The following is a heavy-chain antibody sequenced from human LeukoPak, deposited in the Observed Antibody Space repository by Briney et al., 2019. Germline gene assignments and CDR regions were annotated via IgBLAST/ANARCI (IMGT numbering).Heavy chain of an antibody. D-gene: IGHD2-15*01. V-gene: IGHV1-3*01. CDR2: INAGNGNT. J-gene: IGHJ4*02. CDR1: GYTFTNYA. CDR3: AREGPVGGYYFDY. Sequence: ASVKVSCKASGYTFTNYAMHWVRQAPGQRLEWMGWINAGNGNTKYSQKFQGRVTITRDTSASTAYMELSSLRSEDTAVYYCAREGPVGGYYFDYWGQGTLVTVSS.